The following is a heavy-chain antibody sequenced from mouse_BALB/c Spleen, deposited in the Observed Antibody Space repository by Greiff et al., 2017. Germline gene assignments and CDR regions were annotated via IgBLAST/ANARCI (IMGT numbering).Heavy chain of an antibody. D-gene: IGHD4-1*01. J-gene: IGHJ3*01. CDR2: ISSGSSTI. CDR1: GFTFSSFG. V-gene: IGHV5-17*02. CDR3: ARDWDVAY. Sequence: EVKVVESGGGLVQPGGSRKLSCAASGFTFSSFGMHWVRQAPEKGLEWVAYISSGSSTIYYADTVKGRFTISRDNPKNTLFLQMTSLRSEDTAMYYCARDWDVAYWGQGTLVTVSA.